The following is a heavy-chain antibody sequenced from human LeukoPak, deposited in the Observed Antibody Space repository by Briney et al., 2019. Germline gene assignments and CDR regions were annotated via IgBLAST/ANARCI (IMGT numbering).Heavy chain of an antibody. CDR2: ISAYNGNT. J-gene: IGHJ4*02. CDR3: ARDSGITMVRGVIITRTQGGPLHFDY. CDR1: GYTFTSYG. D-gene: IGHD3-10*01. Sequence: ASVKVSCKASGYTFTSYGISWVRQAPGQALEWMGWISAYNGNTNYAQKLQGRVTMTTDTSTSTAYMELSSLRSEDTAVYYCARDSGITMVRGVIITRTQGGPLHFDYWGQGTLVTVSS. V-gene: IGHV1-18*01.